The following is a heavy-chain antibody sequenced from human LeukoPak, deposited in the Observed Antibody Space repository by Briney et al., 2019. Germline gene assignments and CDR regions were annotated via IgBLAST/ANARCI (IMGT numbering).Heavy chain of an antibody. D-gene: IGHD3/OR15-3a*01. CDR2: INHSGST. CDR1: GGSYSGYY. J-gene: IGHJ6*03. Sequence: SSETLSLTCAVYGGSYSGYYWSWIRQPPGKGLEWIGEINHSGSTNYNPSLKSRVTISVDTSKNQFSLKLSSVTAADTAVYYCARVGHGKTYYYYYMDVWGKGTTVTVSS. V-gene: IGHV4-34*01. CDR3: ARVGHGKTYYYYYMDV.